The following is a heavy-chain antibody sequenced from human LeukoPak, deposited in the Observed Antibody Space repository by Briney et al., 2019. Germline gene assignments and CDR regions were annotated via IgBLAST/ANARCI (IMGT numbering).Heavy chain of an antibody. CDR1: GGSISSYY. J-gene: IGHJ2*01. D-gene: IGHD2-15*01. CDR3: ARRQTGWPTFRVGGFDL. CDR2: IYYSGTT. Sequence: PSETLSLTCTVSGGSISSYYWSWIRQPPGKGLEWIGYIYYSGTTNYNPSLKSRVTISVDTSKNQFSLKLSSVTAADTAVYYCARRQTGWPTFRVGGFDLWGRGTLVTVSS. V-gene: IGHV4-59*12.